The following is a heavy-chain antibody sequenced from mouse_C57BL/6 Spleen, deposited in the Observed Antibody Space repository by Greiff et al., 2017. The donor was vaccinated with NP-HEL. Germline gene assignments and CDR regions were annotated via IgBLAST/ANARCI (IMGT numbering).Heavy chain of an antibody. CDR1: GFTFSSYA. CDR2: ISSGGDYI. CDR3: TRGRGVTTDYYAMDY. D-gene: IGHD2-2*01. J-gene: IGHJ4*01. V-gene: IGHV5-9-1*02. Sequence: EVKLVESGEGLVKPGGSLKLSCAASGFTFSSYAMSWVRQTPEKRLEWVAYISSGGDYIYYADTVKGRFTISRDNARNTLYLQMSSLKSEDTAMYYCTRGRGVTTDYYAMDYWGQGTSVTVSS.